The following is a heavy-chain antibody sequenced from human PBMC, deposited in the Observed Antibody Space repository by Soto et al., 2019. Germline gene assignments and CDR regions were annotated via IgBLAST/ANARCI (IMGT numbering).Heavy chain of an antibody. CDR2: IKPDNGDT. J-gene: IGHJ5*02. CDR1: GYPFSKYG. CDR3: ATSYDSGFDP. Sequence: QLQLVQSGAEVERPGASVRVSCKAYGYPFSKYGISWIRQAPGQGLEWMGWIKPDNGDTNYAQKFQGRVTMTTDTSSTTAFMELRSLRSDDTVVYYCATSYDSGFDPWGQGTLVSVSS. V-gene: IGHV1-18*04. D-gene: IGHD5-12*01.